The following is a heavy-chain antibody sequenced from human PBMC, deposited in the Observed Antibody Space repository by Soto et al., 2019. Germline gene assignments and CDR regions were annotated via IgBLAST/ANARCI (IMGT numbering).Heavy chain of an antibody. CDR3: ASSDYGDYALFDY. CDR2: IYYSGST. D-gene: IGHD4-17*01. Sequence: SETLSLTCTVSGGSISIYYWSWIRQPPGKGLEWIGYIYYSGSTNYNPSLKSRVTISVDTSKNQFSLKLSSVTAADTAVYYCASSDYGDYALFDYWGQGTLVTVSS. CDR1: GGSISIYY. J-gene: IGHJ4*02. V-gene: IGHV4-59*08.